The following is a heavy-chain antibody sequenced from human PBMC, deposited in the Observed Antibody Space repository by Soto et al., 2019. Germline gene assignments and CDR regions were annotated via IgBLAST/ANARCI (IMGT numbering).Heavy chain of an antibody. V-gene: IGHV3-33*01. Sequence: QVQLVESGGGVVQPGRSLRLSCVAPGVIFSGYGMHWVRQAPGKGLEWVAVIRFDGSNIYYADSVKGRFTISRDNSKNTVYPQMKNLRAEDTAVYYCARGGGGHSVFFGYFDYWGQGALVTVSS. CDR2: IRFDGSNI. CDR3: ARGGGGHSVFFGYFDY. D-gene: IGHD3-3*01. J-gene: IGHJ4*02. CDR1: GVIFSGYG.